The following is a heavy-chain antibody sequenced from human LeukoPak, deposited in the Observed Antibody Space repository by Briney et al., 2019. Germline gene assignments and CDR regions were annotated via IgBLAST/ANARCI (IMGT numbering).Heavy chain of an antibody. CDR1: GYSISSGYY. V-gene: IGHV4-38-2*02. CDR3: ASSVPVAGTYWSDP. Sequence: SETLSLTCTVSGYSISSGYYWGWIRQPPGKGLEWIGSIYHSGSTYYNPSLKSRVTISVDTSKNQFSLKLSSVTAADTAVYYCASSVPVAGTYWSDPWGQGTLVTVSS. D-gene: IGHD6-19*01. J-gene: IGHJ5*02. CDR2: IYHSGST.